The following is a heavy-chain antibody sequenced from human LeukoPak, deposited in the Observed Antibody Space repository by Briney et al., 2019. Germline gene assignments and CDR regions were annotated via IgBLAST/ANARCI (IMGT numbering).Heavy chain of an antibody. CDR2: IWYDGSNK. Sequence: GGSLRLSCAASGFTFNNYGMHWVRQAPGKGLEWVAAIWYDGSNKYYADSVKGRFTISRDNSKNTLYLQMNSLRAEDTALYYCARGQEYYNDSSAYSKFDYWGQGTLVTISS. D-gene: IGHD3-22*01. CDR1: GFTFNNYG. V-gene: IGHV3-33*01. CDR3: ARGQEYYNDSSAYSKFDY. J-gene: IGHJ4*02.